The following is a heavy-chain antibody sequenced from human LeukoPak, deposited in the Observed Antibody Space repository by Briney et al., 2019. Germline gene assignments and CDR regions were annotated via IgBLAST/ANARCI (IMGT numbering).Heavy chain of an antibody. CDR2: ISAGADST. CDR3: ARGAYGDYDS. Sequence: GESLKISCAASAFTFSSYAMSWVRQAPGKGLEWVSAISAGADSTYYADSVQGRFTISRDNSKNTLYLQMGGLRAEDTAVYFCARGAYGDYDSWGQGTLVTVSS. J-gene: IGHJ5*01. V-gene: IGHV3-23*01. D-gene: IGHD4-17*01. CDR1: AFTFSSYA.